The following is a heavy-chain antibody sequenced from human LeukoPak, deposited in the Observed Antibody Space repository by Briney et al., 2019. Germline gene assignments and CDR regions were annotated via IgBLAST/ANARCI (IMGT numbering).Heavy chain of an antibody. V-gene: IGHV3-9*03. Sequence: GGSLRLSCAASGFTFDDYAMHWVRQAPGKGLEWVSGMSWNSGSIGYADSVKGRSTISRDNAKNSLYLQMNSLRAEDMALYYCAKAPMATITSVYFQHWGQGTLVTVSS. J-gene: IGHJ1*01. CDR1: GFTFDDYA. CDR3: AKAPMATITSVYFQH. D-gene: IGHD5-24*01. CDR2: MSWNSGSI.